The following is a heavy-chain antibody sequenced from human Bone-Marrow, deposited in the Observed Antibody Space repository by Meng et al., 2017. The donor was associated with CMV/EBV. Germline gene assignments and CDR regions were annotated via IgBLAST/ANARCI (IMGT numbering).Heavy chain of an antibody. V-gene: IGHV3-43D*03. D-gene: IGHD5-12*01. CDR1: GFTFDDYA. CDR3: ARDFATVDCHAIDY. CDR2: ISWDGGST. Sequence: GESLKISCAASGFTFDDYAMHWVRQAPGKGLEWVSLISWDGGSTYYADSVKGRFTISRDNSKNSLYLQMNSLRAEDTALYYCARDFATVDCHAIDYWGQGTPVTVSS. J-gene: IGHJ4*02.